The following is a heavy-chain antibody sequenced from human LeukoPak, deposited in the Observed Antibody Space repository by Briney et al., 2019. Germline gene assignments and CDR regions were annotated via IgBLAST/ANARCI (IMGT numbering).Heavy chain of an antibody. CDR2: IYYSGST. CDR3: AREPYYYGSGSYYNGDY. CDR1: GYSISSGYY. D-gene: IGHD3-10*01. Sequence: SETLSLTCTVSGYSISSGYYWGWIRQPPGKGLEWIGRIYYSGSTYYNPSLKSRVTISVDTSKNQFSLKLSSVTAADTAVYYCAREPYYYGSGSYYNGDYWGQGTLVTVSS. J-gene: IGHJ4*02. V-gene: IGHV4-38-2*02.